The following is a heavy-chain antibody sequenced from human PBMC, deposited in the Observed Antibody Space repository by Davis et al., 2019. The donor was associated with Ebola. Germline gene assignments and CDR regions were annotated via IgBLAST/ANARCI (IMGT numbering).Heavy chain of an antibody. V-gene: IGHV3-30*02. J-gene: IGHJ6*02. CDR3: ARERKVVGGSSYYHGMDV. CDR2: IRYDGSNK. D-gene: IGHD1-26*01. Sequence: PGGSLRLSCAASGFTFSSYGMHWVRQAPGKGLEWVAFIRYDGSNKYYADSVKGRFTISRDNSKNTLYLQMNSLRAEDTADYYCARERKVVGGSSYYHGMDVWGQGTTVTVSS. CDR1: GFTFSSYG.